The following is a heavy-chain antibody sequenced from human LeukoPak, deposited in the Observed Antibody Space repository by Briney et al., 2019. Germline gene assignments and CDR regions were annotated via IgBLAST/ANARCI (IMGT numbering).Heavy chain of an antibody. CDR2: INPNSGGT. V-gene: IGHV1-2*04. D-gene: IGHD3-16*02. J-gene: IGHJ4*02. Sequence: ASVKVSCKASGYTFTGYYMHWVRQAPGQGLEWMGWINPNSGGTNYAQKFQGWVTMTRDTSISTAYMELSRLRSDDTAVYYCAVITFGGVIGPIEYWGQGTLVTVSS. CDR1: GYTFTGYY. CDR3: AVITFGGVIGPIEY.